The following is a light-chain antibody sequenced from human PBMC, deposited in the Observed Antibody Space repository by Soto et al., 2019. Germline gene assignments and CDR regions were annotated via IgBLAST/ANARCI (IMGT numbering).Light chain of an antibody. Sequence: EIVMTQSPATLSVSPGERATLSCRASQSVSSNLAWYQQKPGQAPRLLIYGASTRATGIPARFSGGGSGTEFTLTISSLQSADFAVYYCQQYNNWPWTFGQGTKVDIK. CDR1: QSVSSN. J-gene: IGKJ1*01. CDR2: GAS. CDR3: QQYNNWPWT. V-gene: IGKV3-15*01.